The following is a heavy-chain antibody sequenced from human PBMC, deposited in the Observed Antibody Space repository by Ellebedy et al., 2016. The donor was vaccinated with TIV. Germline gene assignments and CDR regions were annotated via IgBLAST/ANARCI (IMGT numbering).Heavy chain of an antibody. J-gene: IGHJ6*02. CDR1: GGTFSSYA. V-gene: IGHV1-69*13. CDR3: ARDRGGGVVVPAATGMDV. CDR2: IVVGSGNT. Sequence: SVKVSXXASGGTFSSYAISWVRQARGQRLEWIGWIVVGSGNTNYAQKFQGRVTITADESTSTAYMELSSLRSEDTAVYYCARDRGGGVVVPAATGMDVWGQGTTVTVSS. D-gene: IGHD2-2*01.